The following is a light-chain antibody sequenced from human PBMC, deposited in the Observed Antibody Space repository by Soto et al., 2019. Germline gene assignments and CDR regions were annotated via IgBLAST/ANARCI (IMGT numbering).Light chain of an antibody. Sequence: QAVVTQPPSVSGAPGQRVTISCTGSSSNIGAGFAVRWYQQLPGAAPKLLIYGNINRPSGVPDRFSGSKSGTSASLAISGLQSEDEADYYCQSYDSSLGVSYVFGTGTQLTVL. CDR1: SSNIGAGFA. CDR2: GNI. J-gene: IGLJ1*01. CDR3: QSYDSSLGVSYV. V-gene: IGLV1-40*01.